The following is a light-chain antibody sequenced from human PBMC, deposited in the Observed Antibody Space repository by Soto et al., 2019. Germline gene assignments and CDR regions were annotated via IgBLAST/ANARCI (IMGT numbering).Light chain of an antibody. V-gene: IGKV1-39*01. CDR3: QQSYSTPRT. J-gene: IGKJ1*01. CDR1: QSISTQ. Sequence: DIQMTQSPSSLSASVGDTVTITCRASQSISTQLNWYQQKPGKAPKVVIYAASNLQGGVPSRFSGSGSGTDFTLTISSLQPEDYASYYCQQSYSTPRTFGQGTKV. CDR2: AAS.